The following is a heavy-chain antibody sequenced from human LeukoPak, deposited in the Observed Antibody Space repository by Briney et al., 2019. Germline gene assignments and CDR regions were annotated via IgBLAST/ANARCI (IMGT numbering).Heavy chain of an antibody. CDR1: SDSISSYY. J-gene: IGHJ6*03. V-gene: IGHV4-59*01. Sequence: SETLSLTCTVSSDSISSYYWSWIRQSPGKGLEWIGNFYHSGSPNYNPSLKSRVTISVDTSKNQFSLKLNSVTAADTAVYYCARMGPRFYYYYMDVWGKGTTVTVSS. D-gene: IGHD3-16*01. CDR3: ARMGPRFYYYYMDV. CDR2: FYHSGSP.